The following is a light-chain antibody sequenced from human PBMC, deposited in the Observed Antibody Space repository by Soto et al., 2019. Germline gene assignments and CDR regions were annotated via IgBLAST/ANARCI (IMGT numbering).Light chain of an antibody. CDR2: DAS. CDR3: QHRSTWPRT. V-gene: IGKV3-11*01. Sequence: EIVLTQSPATLSLSPGERATLSCRASQSVSTYLAWYQQKPGQAPRLLIYDASNRATGIPGRFSGSRSGTDFTLTISSLEPEDFAVYYCQHRSTWPRTFGQGTKLEIK. J-gene: IGKJ2*01. CDR1: QSVSTY.